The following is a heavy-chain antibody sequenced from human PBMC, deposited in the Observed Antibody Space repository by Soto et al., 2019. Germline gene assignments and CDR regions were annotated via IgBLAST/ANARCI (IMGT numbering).Heavy chain of an antibody. J-gene: IGHJ4*02. V-gene: IGHV4-59*01. D-gene: IGHD6-6*01. CDR1: GGSISSYY. CDR2: IYYSGST. Sequence: QVQLQESGPGLVKPSETLSLTCTVSGGSISSYYWSWIRQPPGKGLEWIGYIYYSGSTNYNPSLKSRVTISVDTSKNQFSLKLSSVTAADTAVYYCARARSSSSFFFDYWGQGTLVTVSS. CDR3: ARARSSSSFFFDY.